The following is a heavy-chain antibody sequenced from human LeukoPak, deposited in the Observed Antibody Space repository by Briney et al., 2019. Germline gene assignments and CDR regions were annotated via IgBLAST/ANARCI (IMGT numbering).Heavy chain of an antibody. CDR3: ARVTGYMVEGYFDY. CDR1: GGSISSYY. V-gene: IGHV4-59*01. D-gene: IGHD6-13*01. Sequence: RTSETLSLTCTVSGGSISSYYWSWIRQPPGKGLEWIGYIYYSGSANYHPSLKSRVTISVDTSKNRFSLRLSSVTAADTAVYYCARVTGYMVEGYFDYWGQGTLVTVSS. CDR2: IYYSGSA. J-gene: IGHJ4*02.